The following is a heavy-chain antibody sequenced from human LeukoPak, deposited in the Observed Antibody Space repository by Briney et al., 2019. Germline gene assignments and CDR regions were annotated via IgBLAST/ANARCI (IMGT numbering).Heavy chain of an antibody. CDR2: IYYTGTT. Sequence: SETLSLTCTVSGGSIRSYYWNWIRRPPGKGLEWIGYIYYTGTTNYNPSLKSRVTISVDTSKNQFSLNLNSVTAADTAVYFCARQWEWSSGSHFDFWGQGALVTVSS. CDR1: GGSIRSYY. D-gene: IGHD3-3*01. J-gene: IGHJ4*02. CDR3: ARQWEWSSGSHFDF. V-gene: IGHV4-59*08.